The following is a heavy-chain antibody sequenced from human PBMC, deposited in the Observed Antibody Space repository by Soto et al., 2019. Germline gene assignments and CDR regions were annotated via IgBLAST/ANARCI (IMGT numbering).Heavy chain of an antibody. Sequence: QVQLVQSGAEVKKPGSSVKVSCKASGGTFSSYTISWVRQAPGQGLEWMGRIIPILGIANYAQKFQGRVTITAYKSTSTAYMELSSLRSEDTAVYYCARETAAGNYGDYWGQGTLVTVSS. J-gene: IGHJ4*02. CDR2: IIPILGIA. CDR1: GGTFSSYT. V-gene: IGHV1-69*08. CDR3: ARETAAGNYGDY. D-gene: IGHD6-13*01.